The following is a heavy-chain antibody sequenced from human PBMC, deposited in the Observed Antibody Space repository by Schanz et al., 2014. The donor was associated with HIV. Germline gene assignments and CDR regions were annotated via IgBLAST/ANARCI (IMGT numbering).Heavy chain of an antibody. CDR1: GFTFSTYS. CDR2: ISASGSSI. V-gene: IGHV3-48*02. CDR3: ARQYDY. Sequence: EVQLVESGGGLVQPGGSLRLSCATSGFTFSTYSMNWVRQAPGRGLAWVSYISASGSSIQYADSVRGRFTISRDTAKNSLYLQMNSLRDDDTAVYYCARQYDYWGRGTLVTVSS. J-gene: IGHJ4*02.